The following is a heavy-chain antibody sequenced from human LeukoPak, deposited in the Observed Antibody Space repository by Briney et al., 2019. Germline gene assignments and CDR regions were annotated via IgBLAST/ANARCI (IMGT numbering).Heavy chain of an antibody. CDR3: ARDPPDY. CDR1: GFTFSSYE. Sequence: PGGSLRLSCAASGFTFSSYEMNWVRQAPGKGLEWVSYILNSGTTTYYADSVKGRFTISRDNAKNSQYLQMNSLRAEDTGVYYCARDPPDYWGQGILVTVSS. J-gene: IGHJ4*02. CDR2: ILNSGTTT. V-gene: IGHV3-48*03.